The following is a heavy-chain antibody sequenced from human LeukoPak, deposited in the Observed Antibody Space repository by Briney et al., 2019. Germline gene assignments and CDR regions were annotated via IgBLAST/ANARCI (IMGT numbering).Heavy chain of an antibody. V-gene: IGHV4-39*07. CDR2: VYSSGTT. CDR3: ARAGIAAAGNRWFDP. D-gene: IGHD6-13*01. J-gene: IGHJ5*02. CDR1: ADSINGSTYF. Sequence: SETLSLTCTVSADSINGSTYFWGWIRQPPGKGLEWIGSVYSSGTTFYNPSLKSRVTISADTPRNQFSLKLSSVTAADTAVYYCARAGIAAAGNRWFDPWGQGTLVTVSS.